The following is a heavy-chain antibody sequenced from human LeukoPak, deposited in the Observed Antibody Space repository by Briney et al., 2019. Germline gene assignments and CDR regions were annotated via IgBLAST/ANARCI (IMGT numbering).Heavy chain of an antibody. CDR2: IYYNGNT. Sequence: SETLSLTCSVSDGSINSYYWNWLRRPPGKGLEWLGYIYYNGNTNYSPSLESRVTMSVDTSKNLFSLKVSSVTAADTALYYCARYDYGDCWFDPWGQGTLVTVSS. CDR3: ARYDYGDCWFDP. V-gene: IGHV4-59*01. D-gene: IGHD4-17*01. CDR1: DGSINSYY. J-gene: IGHJ5*02.